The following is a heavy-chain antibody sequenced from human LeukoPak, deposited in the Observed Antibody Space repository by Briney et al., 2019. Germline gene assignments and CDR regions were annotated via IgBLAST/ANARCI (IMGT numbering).Heavy chain of an antibody. V-gene: IGHV3-7*01. J-gene: IGHJ4*02. CDR1: GFTFSSHW. D-gene: IGHD1-26*01. CDR2: IKQDGSEK. CDR3: ARDQSGYRGSYDY. Sequence: GGSLRLSCAASGFTFSSHWMSWVRQAPGKGLEWVANIKQDGSEKYYVDSVKGRFTISRDNAKNSLYLQMNSLRAEDTAVYYCARDQSGYRGSYDYWGQGTLVTVSS.